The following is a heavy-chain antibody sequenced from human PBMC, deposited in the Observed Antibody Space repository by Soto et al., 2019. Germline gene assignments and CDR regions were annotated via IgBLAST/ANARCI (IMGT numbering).Heavy chain of an antibody. D-gene: IGHD5-12*01. CDR1: GGSISSGGYY. V-gene: IGHV4-31*03. CDR2: IYYSGST. J-gene: IGHJ4*02. CDR3: ARDTGSKIYEFDY. Sequence: LSLTCTVSGGSISSGGYYWSWIRQHPGKGLVWIGYIYYSGSTNHNPSLKSRVTISVDTSKNQLSLNLSSVTAADTAVYYCARDTGSKIYEFDYWGQGTLVTVSS.